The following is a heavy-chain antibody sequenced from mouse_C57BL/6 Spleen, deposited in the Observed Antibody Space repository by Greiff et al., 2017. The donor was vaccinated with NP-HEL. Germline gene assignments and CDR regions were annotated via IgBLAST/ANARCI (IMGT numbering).Heavy chain of an antibody. J-gene: IGHJ4*01. Sequence: VQLQESGPELVKPGASVKISCKASGYAFSSSWMNWVKQRPGKGLEWIGRIYPGDGDTNYNGKFKGKATLTADKSSSTAYMQLSSLTSEDSAVYFCAREGANYDYDGRYAMDYWGQGTSVTVSS. CDR1: GYAFSSSW. V-gene: IGHV1-82*01. CDR2: IYPGDGDT. CDR3: AREGANYDYDGRYAMDY. D-gene: IGHD2-4*01.